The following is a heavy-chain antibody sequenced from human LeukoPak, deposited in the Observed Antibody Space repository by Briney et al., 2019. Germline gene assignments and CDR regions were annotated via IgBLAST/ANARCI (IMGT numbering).Heavy chain of an antibody. J-gene: IGHJ3*02. Sequence: GGSLRLSCVASGFSFNYDWMSWVRQAPGKGLEWVGRIKSKTDGGTADYVAPVKGRFTLSRDDPKNTLYLQMNSLKTEDTGVYYCTRERYCSSTTCPSAFEIWGQGTMVTVSS. D-gene: IGHD2-2*01. CDR1: GFSFNYDW. CDR2: IKSKTDGGTA. CDR3: TRERYCSSTTCPSAFEI. V-gene: IGHV3-15*01.